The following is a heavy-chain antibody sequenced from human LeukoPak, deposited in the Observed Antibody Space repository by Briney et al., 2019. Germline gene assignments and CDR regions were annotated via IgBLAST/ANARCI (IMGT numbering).Heavy chain of an antibody. Sequence: GGSLRHSCAASGFTFANYAMTWVRQAPGKGLDWVSLISGSGSNTYYTDSVQGRFTISRDNSRNTLYLQMSSLRAEDTAIYYCAKERGISYTYEFDYWGQGALVTVSS. CDR3: AKERGISYTYEFDY. J-gene: IGHJ4*02. V-gene: IGHV3-23*01. D-gene: IGHD3-16*01. CDR2: ISGSGSNT. CDR1: GFTFANYA.